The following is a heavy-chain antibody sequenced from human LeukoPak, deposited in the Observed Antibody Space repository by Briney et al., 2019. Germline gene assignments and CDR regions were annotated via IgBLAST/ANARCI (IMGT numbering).Heavy chain of an antibody. J-gene: IGHJ4*02. V-gene: IGHV4-34*01. CDR1: GGSFSGYY. D-gene: IGHD5-12*01. CDR3: AIDSGYDNFDY. Sequence: SETLSLTCAVYGGSFSGYYWSWIRQPPGKGLEWIGEINHSGSTNYNPSLKSRVAISVDTSKNQLSLKLSSVTAADTAVYYCAIDSGYDNFDYWGQGTLVTVSS. CDR2: INHSGST.